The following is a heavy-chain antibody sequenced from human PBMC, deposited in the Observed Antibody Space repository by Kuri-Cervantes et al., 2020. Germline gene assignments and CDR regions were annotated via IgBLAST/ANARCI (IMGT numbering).Heavy chain of an antibody. J-gene: IGHJ6*03. Sequence: GGSLRLSCAASGFTFDDYAMHWVRQAPGKGLEWVSLISWDGGSTYYADSVKGRFTISRDNAKNSLYLQMNSLRAEDTAVYYCARAVEGAMDVWGKGTTVTVSS. V-gene: IGHV3-43D*04. CDR2: ISWDGGST. CDR1: GFTFDDYA. D-gene: IGHD4-23*01. CDR3: ARAVEGAMDV.